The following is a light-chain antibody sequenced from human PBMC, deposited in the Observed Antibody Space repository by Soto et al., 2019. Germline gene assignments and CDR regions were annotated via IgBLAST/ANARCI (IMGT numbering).Light chain of an antibody. Sequence: QSALTQPTSVSGAPGQTFTISCTGSSSNIGAGYDVHWYQQLPGRAPQLLIFGNNNRPSGVPGRFSGSKSGTSASLAIAGLQVEDEADYYCQSYDSSLGGFWVFGGGTKLTVL. V-gene: IGLV1-40*01. J-gene: IGLJ3*02. CDR1: SSNIGAGYD. CDR3: QSYDSSLGGFWV. CDR2: GNN.